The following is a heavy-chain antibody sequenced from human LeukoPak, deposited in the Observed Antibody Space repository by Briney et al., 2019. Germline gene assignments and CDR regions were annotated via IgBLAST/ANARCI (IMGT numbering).Heavy chain of an antibody. CDR2: IYPGGGST. Sequence: EASVKVSCKASGYTFTSYYIHWVRQAPGQGLEWMGIIYPGGGSTSCAQKFQGRVTMTRDMSTSTVYMELSSLRSEDTAVYYCARDNDFDYWGQGTLVTVSS. CDR1: GYTFTSYY. CDR3: ARDNDFDY. D-gene: IGHD2-8*01. J-gene: IGHJ4*02. V-gene: IGHV1-46*01.